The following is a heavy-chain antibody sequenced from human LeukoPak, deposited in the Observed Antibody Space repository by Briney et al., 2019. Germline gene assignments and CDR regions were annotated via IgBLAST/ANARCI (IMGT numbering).Heavy chain of an antibody. CDR1: GGSFRGYY. Sequence: SETLSLTCAVYGGSFRGYYWNWIRQPPGKGLEWIGEINHSGIKNNPSLTTRVTIPVDTPKNQFSLKLSSVTAADPAVYYCARARSGWSLKYYDYYMDVWGKGTTVTVSS. V-gene: IGHV4-34*01. D-gene: IGHD6-19*01. CDR3: ARARSGWSLKYYDYYMDV. J-gene: IGHJ6*03. CDR2: INHSGI.